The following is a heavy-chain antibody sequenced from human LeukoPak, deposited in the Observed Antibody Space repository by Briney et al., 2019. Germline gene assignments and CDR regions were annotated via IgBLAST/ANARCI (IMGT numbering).Heavy chain of an antibody. CDR2: IYSGGST. CDR1: GFTVSSNY. J-gene: IGHJ4*02. D-gene: IGHD6-13*01. Sequence: GGSLRLSCAASGFTVSSNYMSWVRQAPGKGLEWVSVIYSGGSTYYADSVKGRFTISRDNSKNTLYLQMNSLRAEDTAVYYCARTYSSSWYYFDYWGQGTLVTVSS. CDR3: ARTYSSSWYYFDY. V-gene: IGHV3-53*01.